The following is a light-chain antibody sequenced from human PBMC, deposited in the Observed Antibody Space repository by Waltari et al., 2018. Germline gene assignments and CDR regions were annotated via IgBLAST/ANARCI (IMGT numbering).Light chain of an antibody. CDR2: DDS. J-gene: IGLJ2*01. CDR1: NLGSKS. V-gene: IGLV3-21*02. CDR3: QVWDSGSGHPHVV. Sequence: SYLLTQPPSVSVAPRQTASIPCGGDNLGSKSVHLYQQKAGQAPVLVVHDDSDRPSGIPERLSGSNSGNTATLTISRVEAGDEADFYCQVWDSGSGHPHVVFGGGTRLTVL.